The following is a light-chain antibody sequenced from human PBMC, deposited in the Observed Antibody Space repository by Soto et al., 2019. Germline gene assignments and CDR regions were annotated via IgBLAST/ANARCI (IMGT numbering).Light chain of an antibody. J-gene: IGKJ5*01. CDR2: GAS. CDR1: QSVGSY. V-gene: IGKV3-11*01. CDR3: QQRSNWPIT. Sequence: SQSPAKRALPSGKTATLFCRASQSVGSYLAWYQQKPGQAPRLLIYGASNRATGIPARFSGSGSGTEFTLTISSLEPEDFAVYYCQQRSNWPITFGQGTRLEI.